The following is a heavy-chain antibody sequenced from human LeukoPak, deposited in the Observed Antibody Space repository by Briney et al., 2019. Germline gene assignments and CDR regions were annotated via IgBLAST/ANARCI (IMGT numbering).Heavy chain of an antibody. V-gene: IGHV1-69*13. J-gene: IGHJ3*01. CDR1: GGTFSSYA. D-gene: IGHD3-22*01. Sequence: SVKVSCKASGGTFSSYAISWVRQAPGQGLEWMGGIIPIFGTANYAQKFQGRVTITADESTSTAYMELSSLRSEDTAVYYCARDYYYDSSDPAPAFDVWGQGTMVTVSS. CDR3: ARDYYYDSSDPAPAFDV. CDR2: IIPIFGTA.